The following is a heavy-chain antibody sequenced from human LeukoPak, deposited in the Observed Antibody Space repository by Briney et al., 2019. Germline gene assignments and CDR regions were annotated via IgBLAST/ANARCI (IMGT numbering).Heavy chain of an antibody. V-gene: IGHV3-23*01. CDR2: ISGSGGSS. CDR1: GFTFSSYA. CDR3: AKDLGEFRATLFDY. J-gene: IGHJ4*02. D-gene: IGHD1-26*01. Sequence: GGSLRLSCAASGFTFSSYAMSWVRQAPGKGLEWVSTISGSGGSSYYADSVKGRSTISRDNSKNTLYLQMNSLRAEDTAVYYCAKDLGEFRATLFDYWGQGTLVTVSS.